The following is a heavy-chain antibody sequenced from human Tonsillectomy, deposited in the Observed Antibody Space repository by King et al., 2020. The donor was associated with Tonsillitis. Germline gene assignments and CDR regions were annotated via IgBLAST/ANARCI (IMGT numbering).Heavy chain of an antibody. Sequence: AQLVQSGAEVKKPGESLKISCKGSGYSFTSNWIGWVRQMPGKGLEWMGIIYPGDSETKYNPSFQGQVTISADKSISTAYLQWSSLKASDTAMYYCARPRIAVAGPYSFDYWGQGTLVTVSS. V-gene: IGHV5-51*01. CDR3: ARPRIAVAGPYSFDY. CDR1: GYSFTSNW. J-gene: IGHJ4*02. D-gene: IGHD6-19*01. CDR2: IYPGDSET.